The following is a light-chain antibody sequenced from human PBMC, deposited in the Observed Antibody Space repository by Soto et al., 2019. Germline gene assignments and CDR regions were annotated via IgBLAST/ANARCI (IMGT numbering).Light chain of an antibody. J-gene: IGKJ1*01. V-gene: IGKV1-5*01. Sequence: DIQMTQSPSTLSASVGDRVTVTCRASQGINSWLAWYQQKPGKAPKLLIYDASSLQSGVPSRFTGSGFGTEFTLTISSLQPDDVATYYCQQYHRYSRTFGQGTKVEIK. CDR2: DAS. CDR3: QQYHRYSRT. CDR1: QGINSW.